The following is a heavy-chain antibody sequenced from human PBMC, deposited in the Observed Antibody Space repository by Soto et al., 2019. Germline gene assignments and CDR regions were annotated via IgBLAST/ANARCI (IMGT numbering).Heavy chain of an antibody. V-gene: IGHV3-30*18. D-gene: IGHD5-12*01. J-gene: IGHJ4*02. CDR2: ISYDGSNK. CDR3: AKSDGYNYFDY. Sequence: QVQLVESGGGVVQPGRSLRFSCAASGFTFSSYGMHWVRQAPGKGLEWVAVISYDGSNKYYADSVKGRFTISRDNSKNTLYLQMNSLRAEDTAVYYCAKSDGYNYFDYWGQGTLVTASS. CDR1: GFTFSSYG.